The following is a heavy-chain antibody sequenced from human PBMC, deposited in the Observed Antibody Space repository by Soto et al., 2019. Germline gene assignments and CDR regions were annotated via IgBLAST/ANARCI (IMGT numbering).Heavy chain of an antibody. CDR2: ISDSGGST. Sequence: PGGSLRLSCAAPGFTFSTYAMTWVRQAPGKGLEWVSGISDSGGSTYYADAVKGRFTISRDNSKNTLFLQMNSLRAEDTAVYYCATRRGASYYYYGMDVWGQGTTVTVSS. CDR1: GFTFSTYA. J-gene: IGHJ6*02. V-gene: IGHV3-23*01. CDR3: ATRRGASYYYYGMDV.